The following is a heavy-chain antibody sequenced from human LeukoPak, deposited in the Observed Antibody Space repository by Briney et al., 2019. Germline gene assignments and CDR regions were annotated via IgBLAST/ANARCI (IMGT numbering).Heavy chain of an antibody. J-gene: IGHJ4*02. CDR2: IETDGTTI. CDR1: GFTFSNYW. Sequence: GGSLRLSCAASGFTFSNYWMHWVRQTPGKGLVWVANIETDGTTIHYADSVKGRFTISRDNAENTVYSQMNSLRAEDTGVYHCAREYNGGLDYWGQGTLVTVSS. V-gene: IGHV3-74*01. CDR3: AREYNGGLDY. D-gene: IGHD5-12*01.